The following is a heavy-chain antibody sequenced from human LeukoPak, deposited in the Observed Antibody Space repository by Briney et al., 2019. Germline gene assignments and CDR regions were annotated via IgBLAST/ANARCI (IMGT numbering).Heavy chain of an antibody. V-gene: IGHV1-69*05. CDR2: IIPIFGTA. J-gene: IGHJ3*02. D-gene: IGHD4-17*01. Sequence: SVKVSCKASGGTLSSYAISGVRQAPGQGLEWMGRIIPIFGTANYAQKFQGRVTITTDESTSTAYMELSSLRSEDTAAYYCARALTRPYGDPTKDAFDIWGQGTMVTVSS. CDR1: GGTLSSYA. CDR3: ARALTRPYGDPTKDAFDI.